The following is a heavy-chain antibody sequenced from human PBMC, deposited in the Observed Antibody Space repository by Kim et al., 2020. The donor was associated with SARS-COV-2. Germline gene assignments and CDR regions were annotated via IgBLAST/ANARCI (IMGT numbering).Heavy chain of an antibody. J-gene: IGHJ6*02. CDR2: ISSSSSYI. Sequence: GGSLRLSCAASGFTFSSYSMNWVRQAPGKGLEWVSSISSSSSYIYYADSVKGRFTISRDNAKNSLYLQMNSLRAEDTAVYYCARDANPPRYYGMDVWGQGTTVTVSS. CDR3: ARDANPPRYYGMDV. CDR1: GFTFSSYS. V-gene: IGHV3-21*01. D-gene: IGHD2-15*01.